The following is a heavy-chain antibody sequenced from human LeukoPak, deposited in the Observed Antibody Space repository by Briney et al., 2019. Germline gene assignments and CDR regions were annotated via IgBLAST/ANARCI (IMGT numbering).Heavy chain of an antibody. CDR3: ARDGYSAYYYYGMDV. J-gene: IGHJ6*02. CDR1: GGSVSSGSYY. V-gene: IGHV4-39*07. Sequence: SETLSLTCTVSGGSVSSGSYYWSWIRQPPGKGLEWIGEINHSGSTNYNPSLKSRVTISVDTSKNQFSLKLSSVTAADTAVYYCARDGYSAYYYYGMDVWGQGTTVTVSS. D-gene: IGHD5-24*01. CDR2: INHSGST.